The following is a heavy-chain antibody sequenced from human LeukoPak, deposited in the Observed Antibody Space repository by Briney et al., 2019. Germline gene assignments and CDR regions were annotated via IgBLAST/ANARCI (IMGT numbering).Heavy chain of an antibody. CDR3: AKDQRQRYYYYGMDV. Sequence: GRSLRLSSAASGFTFSSYGMHWVRQAPGKGLEWVAVISYDGSNKYYADSVKGRFTISRDNSKNTLYLQMNSLRAEDTAVYYCAKDQRQRYYYYGMDVWGKGTTVTVSS. CDR1: GFTFSSYG. V-gene: IGHV3-30*18. J-gene: IGHJ6*04. CDR2: ISYDGSNK. D-gene: IGHD6-25*01.